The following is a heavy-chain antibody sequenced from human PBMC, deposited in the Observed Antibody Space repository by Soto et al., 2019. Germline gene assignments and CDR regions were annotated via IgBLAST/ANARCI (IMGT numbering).Heavy chain of an antibody. CDR3: ATGATSGGYVNYYDGSEV. V-gene: IGHV6-1*01. CDR2: TYYRSKWYT. J-gene: IGHJ6*01. CDR1: WDSVASNRAA. D-gene: IGHD3-16*01. Sequence: SQTLSLTCAISWDSVASNRAAWNWIRQSPSRGLEWLGRTYYRSKWYTDYAESVKSRITINPDTSKNQVSLQLKSVTPEDTAVYYFATGATSGGYVNYYDGSEVCGRGTTVAFCS.